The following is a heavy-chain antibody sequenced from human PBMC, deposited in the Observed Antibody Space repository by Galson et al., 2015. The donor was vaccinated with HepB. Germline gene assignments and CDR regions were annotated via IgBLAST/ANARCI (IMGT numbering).Heavy chain of an antibody. V-gene: IGHV3-33*01. D-gene: IGHD6-13*01. CDR3: AREDSSIAVAALDY. J-gene: IGHJ4*02. CDR1: GFTFSSYG. Sequence: SLRLSCAASGFTFSSYGMHWVRQAPGKGLEWVALIWYDGSNKYYADSVKGRFTISRDNAENTLFPQMNSLRAEDTAVYYCAREDSSIAVAALDYWGQGILVTVSS. CDR2: IWYDGSNK.